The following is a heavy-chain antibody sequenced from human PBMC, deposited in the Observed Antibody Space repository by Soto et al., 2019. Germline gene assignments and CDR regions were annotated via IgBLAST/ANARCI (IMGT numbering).Heavy chain of an antibody. D-gene: IGHD3-3*01. CDR3: AKSPYDFWSGYKTLYYFDY. V-gene: IGHV1-2*02. CDR1: GYTFTGYY. Sequence: ASVKVSCKASGYTFTGYYMHWVRQAPGQGLEWMGWINPNSGGTNYAQKFQGRVTMTRDTSISTAYVELSRLRSDDTAVYYCAKSPYDFWSGYKTLYYFDYWGRGTLVTVSS. CDR2: INPNSGGT. J-gene: IGHJ4*02.